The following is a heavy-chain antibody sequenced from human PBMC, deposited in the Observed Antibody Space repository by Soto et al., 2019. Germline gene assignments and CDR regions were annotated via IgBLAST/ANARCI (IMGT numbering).Heavy chain of an antibody. CDR3: AKMGYGGNYYYGMDV. D-gene: IGHD2-15*01. CDR2: IWYDGSNK. Sequence: GGSLRLSCAASGFTFSSYGVHWVRQAPGKGLEWVAVIWYDGSNKYYADSVKGRFTISRDNAKNSLYLQMNSLRAEDTAVYYCAKMGYGGNYYYGMDVWGQGTTVTVSS. CDR1: GFTFSSYG. V-gene: IGHV3-33*03. J-gene: IGHJ6*02.